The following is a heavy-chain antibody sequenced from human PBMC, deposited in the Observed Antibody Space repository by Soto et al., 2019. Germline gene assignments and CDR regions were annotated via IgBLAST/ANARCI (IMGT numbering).Heavy chain of an antibody. Sequence: ASVKVSCKASEYTFTTYSLHWVRQAPGQGLEWMGIINPTSSSTSDAQKFQGRVTMTRDTSTSTVYMELSSLRSEDTAVYYCARDLYSSSWYVRAFDMWGQGTMVTVSS. CDR1: EYTFTTYS. D-gene: IGHD6-13*01. V-gene: IGHV1-46*03. CDR3: ARDLYSSSWYVRAFDM. J-gene: IGHJ3*02. CDR2: INPTSSST.